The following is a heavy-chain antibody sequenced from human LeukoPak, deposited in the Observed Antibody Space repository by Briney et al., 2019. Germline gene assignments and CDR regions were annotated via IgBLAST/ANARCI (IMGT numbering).Heavy chain of an antibody. J-gene: IGHJ4*02. CDR2: ISAYNGNT. D-gene: IGHD3-10*01. V-gene: IGHV1-18*01. CDR1: GYTFTSYG. CDR3: ARDRRGSGSYLFDY. Sequence: ASVKVSCKASGYTFTSYGISWVRQAPGQGLEWMGWISAYNGNTNYAQKLQGRVTMTTDTSTSTAYTELRSLRSDDTAVYYCARDRRGSGSYLFDYWGQGTLVTVSS.